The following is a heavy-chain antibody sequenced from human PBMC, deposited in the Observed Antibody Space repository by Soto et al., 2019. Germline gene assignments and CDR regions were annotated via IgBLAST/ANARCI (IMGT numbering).Heavy chain of an antibody. Sequence: QVHLVQSGAEAKKPGASVKVSCKASGFIFTDYALHWVRQAPGQRPEWMAWINADNGNTKYSENFQGRVTTTRDTSASTAYMELRILRSEDTAVYYCAREEAAGTKNDYYGMDVWGQGTTVTVSS. CDR1: GFIFTDYA. V-gene: IGHV1-3*01. CDR3: AREEAAGTKNDYYGMDV. J-gene: IGHJ6*02. CDR2: INADNGNT. D-gene: IGHD6-13*01.